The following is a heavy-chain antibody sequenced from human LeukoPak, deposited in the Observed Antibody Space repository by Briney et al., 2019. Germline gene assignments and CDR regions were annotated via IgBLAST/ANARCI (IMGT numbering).Heavy chain of an antibody. CDR3: ATGYYGSGSNLNFDY. Sequence: GASVKDSCKVSGYTLAELSMHWVRQAPGKGLEWMGGFDPEDGETIYAQKFQGRVTMTEDTSTDTAYMELSSLRSEDTAVYYCATGYYGSGSNLNFDYWGQGTLVTVSS. D-gene: IGHD3-10*01. V-gene: IGHV1-24*01. J-gene: IGHJ4*02. CDR1: GYTLAELS. CDR2: FDPEDGET.